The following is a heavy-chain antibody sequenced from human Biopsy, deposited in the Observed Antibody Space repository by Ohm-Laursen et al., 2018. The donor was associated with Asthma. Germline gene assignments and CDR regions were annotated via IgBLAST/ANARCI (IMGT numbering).Heavy chain of an antibody. D-gene: IGHD3-22*01. CDR1: GFVFSQCG. Sequence: SLRLSCSASGFVFSQCGMHWVRQGPGKGLEWVALVSSDGHNKYYEDSVKGRFTISRDNSRNRLYLQINSLTVEDSAVNFCARQSGQEYGDSIPFDTWGQGTKVAISS. J-gene: IGHJ3*02. V-gene: IGHV3-30*03. CDR2: VSSDGHNK. CDR3: ARQSGQEYGDSIPFDT.